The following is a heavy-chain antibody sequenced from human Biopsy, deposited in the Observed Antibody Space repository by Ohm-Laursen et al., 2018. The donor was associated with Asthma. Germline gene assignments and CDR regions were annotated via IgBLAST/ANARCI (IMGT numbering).Heavy chain of an antibody. J-gene: IGHJ6*02. CDR3: ARRITIFGVVQKDHGMDA. Sequence: TLSLTCAVSGGSMTPTSHYWDWIRQAPGKGLEWIGYISYGGKTSYNPSLKNRVTISRDMSKNQFSLRLTSVTAADTAVYFCARRITIFGVVQKDHGMDAWGQGTTVIVSS. CDR1: GGSMTPTSHY. CDR2: ISYGGKT. D-gene: IGHD3-3*01. V-gene: IGHV4-39*01.